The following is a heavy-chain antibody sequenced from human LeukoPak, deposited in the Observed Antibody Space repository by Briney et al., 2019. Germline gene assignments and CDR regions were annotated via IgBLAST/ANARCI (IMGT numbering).Heavy chain of an antibody. Sequence: ASVKVSCKASGYTFTSYDINWVRQATGQGLEWMGGFDPEDGETIYAQKFQGRVTMTEDTSTDTAYMELSSLRSEDTAVYYCATGGLWFGELFFDYWGQGTLVTVSS. CDR1: GYTFTSYD. D-gene: IGHD3-10*01. J-gene: IGHJ4*02. CDR2: FDPEDGET. CDR3: ATGGLWFGELFFDY. V-gene: IGHV1-24*01.